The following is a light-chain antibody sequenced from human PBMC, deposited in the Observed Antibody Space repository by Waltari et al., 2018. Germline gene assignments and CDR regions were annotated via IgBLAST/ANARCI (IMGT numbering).Light chain of an antibody. CDR1: KGVLYSSNNKHY. Sequence: DIVMTQSPDSLAVSLGERATLQCQSSKGVLYSSNNKHYLAWYQQKPGQPPKLLSDWASTRESGVPDRFSGSGSGTDFTLTISSLQAEDVAVYYCQQYYSTPLTFGGGTKVEIK. CDR3: QQYYSTPLT. J-gene: IGKJ4*01. V-gene: IGKV4-1*01. CDR2: WAS.